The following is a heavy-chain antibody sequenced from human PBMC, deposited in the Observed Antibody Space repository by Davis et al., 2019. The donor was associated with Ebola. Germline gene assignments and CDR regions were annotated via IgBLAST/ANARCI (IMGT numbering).Heavy chain of an antibody. V-gene: IGHV3-30*19. J-gene: IGHJ4*02. D-gene: IGHD2-2*01. CDR1: GFTFSSYG. Sequence: PGGSLRLSCAASGFTFSSYGMHWVRQAPGKGLEWVAVIWYDGSNKYYADSVKGRFTISRDNSKNTLYLQMNSLRAEDTAVYYCARDNDIVVVPAAPEKGLFDYWGQGTLVTVSS. CDR2: IWYDGSNK. CDR3: ARDNDIVVVPAAPEKGLFDY.